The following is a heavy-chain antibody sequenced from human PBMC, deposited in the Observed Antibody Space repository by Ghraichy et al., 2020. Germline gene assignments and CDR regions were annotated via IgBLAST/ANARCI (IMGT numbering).Heavy chain of an antibody. D-gene: IGHD2-15*01. J-gene: IGHJ6*02. V-gene: IGHV3-23*01. Sequence: GVLRLSCAASGFTFGSYAMNWVRQAPGKGLEWVSTITGNGYNTYYADSVKGRFTISRDNSKNTLWLQVDSLRAEDTAVYYCAKDSWGGYCSGGTCSYYSYDAMCGWGQGTTVTVSS. CDR3: AKDSWGGYCSGGTCSYYSYDAMCG. CDR1: GFTFGSYA. CDR2: ITGNGYNT.